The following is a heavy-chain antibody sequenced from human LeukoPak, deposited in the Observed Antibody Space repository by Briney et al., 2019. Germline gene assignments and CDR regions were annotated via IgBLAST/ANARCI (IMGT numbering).Heavy chain of an antibody. J-gene: IGHJ4*02. CDR3: ASTAMVEYFDY. V-gene: IGHV4-39*01. Sequence: SETLSLTCTVSGGSISSSSYYWGWIRQPPGKGLEWIGSIYYSGSTYYNPSLKSRVTISVDTSKNQFSLKLSSVTAADTAVYYCASTAMVEYFDYWSQGTLVTVSS. CDR2: IYYSGST. D-gene: IGHD5-18*01. CDR1: GGSISSSSYY.